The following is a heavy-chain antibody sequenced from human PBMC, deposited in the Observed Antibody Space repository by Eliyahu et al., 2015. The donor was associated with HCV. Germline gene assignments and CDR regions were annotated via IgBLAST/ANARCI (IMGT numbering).Heavy chain of an antibody. CDR1: GFPFIDAW. CDR2: IKNKVDGGTA. CDR3: STRRENGFMSH. J-gene: IGHJ4*02. V-gene: IGHV3-15*07. D-gene: IGHD2-8*01. Sequence: EVQLVESGGGLVKPGGTXRLSCAASGFPFIDAWMIWVRQAPGKGLEWVGRIKNKVDGGTADYAAFVKGRFTISRDDSKNTLYLHMNSLKTEDTAVYYCSTRRENGFMSHWGQGTRVTVSS.